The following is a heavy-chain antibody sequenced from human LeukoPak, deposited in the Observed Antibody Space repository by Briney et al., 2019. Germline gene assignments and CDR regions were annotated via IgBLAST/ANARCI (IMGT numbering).Heavy chain of an antibody. J-gene: IGHJ4*02. CDR1: GYTFTSYA. V-gene: IGHV1-69*13. D-gene: IGHD5-24*01. CDR3: ASRDGYNSDFDY. Sequence: ASVKVSCKASGYTFTSYAMNWVRQAPGQGLEWMGGIIPIFGTANYAQKFQGRVTITADESTSTAYMELSSLRSEDTAVYYCASRDGYNSDFDYWGQGTLVTVSS. CDR2: IIPIFGTA.